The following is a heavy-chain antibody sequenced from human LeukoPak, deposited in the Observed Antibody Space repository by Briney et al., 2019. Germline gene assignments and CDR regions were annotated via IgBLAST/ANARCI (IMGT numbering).Heavy chain of an antibody. V-gene: IGHV3-48*03. Sequence: GGSLRLSCAASGFTFSSYEMNWVRQAPGKGLEWVSYISSSGSTIYYADSVKGRFTISRDNAKNTLYLQMNSLRAEDTAVYYCARELAVGGTWFDPWGQGTLVTVSS. CDR1: GFTFSSYE. CDR3: ARELAVGGTWFDP. J-gene: IGHJ5*02. CDR2: ISSSGSTI. D-gene: IGHD6-19*01.